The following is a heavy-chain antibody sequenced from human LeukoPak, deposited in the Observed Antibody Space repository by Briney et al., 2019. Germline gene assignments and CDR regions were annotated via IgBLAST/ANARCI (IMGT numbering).Heavy chain of an antibody. CDR3: ARAWPEYSSSWYDY. V-gene: IGHV1-2*02. J-gene: IGHJ4*02. CDR1: GYTFTGYY. Sequence: ASVKVSCKASGYTFTGYYMHWVRQAPGQGLEWMGWINPNSGGTNYAQKFQGRVTMTRDTSISTAYMELSRLRSGDTAVYYCARAWPEYSSSWYDYWGQGTLVTVSS. CDR2: INPNSGGT. D-gene: IGHD6-13*01.